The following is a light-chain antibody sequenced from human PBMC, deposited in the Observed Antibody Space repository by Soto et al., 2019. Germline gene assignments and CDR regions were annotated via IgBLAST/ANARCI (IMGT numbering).Light chain of an antibody. V-gene: IGKV3-15*01. CDR1: QSVSGN. CDR2: GAS. Sequence: EIVMTQSPATLSVSPGERATLSCRASQSVSGNLAWYQQKPGQAPRLLIYGASTRATGIPARFSGSGSGTEFTLTISSLQSEDFAFYYCQQYNNWPPWTCGQGTKVEIK. J-gene: IGKJ1*01. CDR3: QQYNNWPPWT.